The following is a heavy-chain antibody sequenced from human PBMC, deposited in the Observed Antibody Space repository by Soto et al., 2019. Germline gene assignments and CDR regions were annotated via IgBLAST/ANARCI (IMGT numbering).Heavy chain of an antibody. J-gene: IGHJ5*02. CDR3: ARVKGIAVTGVPRWLDP. CDR1: GFTFSSYE. CDR2: ISGSGITI. Sequence: EVQLVESGGGLVQPGGSLRLSCVASGFTFSSYEMNWVRQAPGKGLEWVSYISGSGITIYYADSVKGRFTISRDNAKNSLYLQMNSLRAEDTAVYYCARVKGIAVTGVPRWLDPWGQGTLVTVSS. D-gene: IGHD6-19*01. V-gene: IGHV3-48*03.